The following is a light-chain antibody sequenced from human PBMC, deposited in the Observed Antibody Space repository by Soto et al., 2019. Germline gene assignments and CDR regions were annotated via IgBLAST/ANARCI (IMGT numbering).Light chain of an antibody. Sequence: EIVLTQSPATLSLSPGERATLSCRASQSVRNYLAWYQQKPGQAPRLLIYDATNRATGIPARFSGSGSATDFTLTVSSLEPEDFAVYYCQQRSSWLTFGGGTKVEIK. V-gene: IGKV3-11*01. CDR3: QQRSSWLT. CDR1: QSVRNY. CDR2: DAT. J-gene: IGKJ4*01.